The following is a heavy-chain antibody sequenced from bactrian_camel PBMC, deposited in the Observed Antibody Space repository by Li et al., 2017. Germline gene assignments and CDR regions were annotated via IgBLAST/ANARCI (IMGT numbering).Heavy chain of an antibody. J-gene: IGHJ4*01. D-gene: IGHD6*01. CDR1: GFTFSSYA. Sequence: HVQLVESGGGLVQPGGSLRLSCAASGFTFSSYAIYWVRQAPGKGLEWVSSISSGSTTYYADSMKGRFTISRDSTKNLVYLQMNSLTSGDTALYYCSADWYYWGQETQVTVS. V-gene: IGHV3S1*01. CDR3: SADWYY. CDR2: ISSGSTT.